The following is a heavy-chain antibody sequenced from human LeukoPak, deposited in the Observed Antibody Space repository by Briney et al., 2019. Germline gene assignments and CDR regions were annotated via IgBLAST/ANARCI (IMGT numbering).Heavy chain of an antibody. CDR3: ANDQSGGWYSFNPFDY. CDR1: GFTFSSYA. J-gene: IGHJ4*02. D-gene: IGHD6-19*01. Sequence: GGSLRLSCAASGFTFSSYAMSWVRQAPGKGLEWVSAISGSGGSTYYADSVKGRFTISRDNSKNTLYLQMNSLRAEDTAVYYCANDQSGGWYSFNPFDYWGQGTLVTVSS. V-gene: IGHV3-23*01. CDR2: ISGSGGST.